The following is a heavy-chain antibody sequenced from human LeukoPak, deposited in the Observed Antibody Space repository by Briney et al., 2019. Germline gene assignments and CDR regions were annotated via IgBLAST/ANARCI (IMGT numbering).Heavy chain of an antibody. CDR1: GFIFSSHW. CDR3: ATPLDYYDYIGYPKGGD. Sequence: PGGSLRLSCAASGFIFSSHWMTWVRQAPGKGPEWVANIKGDGSQKNYVDSVKGRFTISRDNAKNSLFLQMNSLRAEDTAVYYCATPLDYYDYIGYPKGGDWGQEPLVTVS. CDR2: IKGDGSQK. J-gene: IGHJ4*02. D-gene: IGHD3-22*01. V-gene: IGHV3-7*03.